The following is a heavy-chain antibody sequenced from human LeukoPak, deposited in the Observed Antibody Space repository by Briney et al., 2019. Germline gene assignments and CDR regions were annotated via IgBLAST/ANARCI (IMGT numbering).Heavy chain of an antibody. CDR1: GFTFDSYA. CDR2: IYSGGST. J-gene: IGHJ4*02. V-gene: IGHV3-53*01. D-gene: IGHD1-26*01. CDR3: ARGGAY. Sequence: GGSLRLSCAASGFTFDSYAMNWVRQAPGKGLEWVSVIYSGGSTYYADSVKGRFTISRDNSKNTLYLQMNSLRAEDTAVYYCARGGAYWGQGTLVTVSS.